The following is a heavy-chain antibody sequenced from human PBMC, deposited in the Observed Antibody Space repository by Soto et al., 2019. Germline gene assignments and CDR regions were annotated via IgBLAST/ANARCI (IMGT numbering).Heavy chain of an antibody. D-gene: IGHD1-26*01. Sequence: QVQLQQWGAGLLKPSETLSLTCAVYGGSFSGYYSSWIRQPPGKGLEWIGEINHSGSTNYNPSLKSRVTISVDTSKNQFSLKLSSVTAADTAVYYCARPTTGNLYYFDYWGQGTLVTVSS. CDR1: GGSFSGYY. J-gene: IGHJ4*02. CDR3: ARPTTGNLYYFDY. CDR2: INHSGST. V-gene: IGHV4-34*01.